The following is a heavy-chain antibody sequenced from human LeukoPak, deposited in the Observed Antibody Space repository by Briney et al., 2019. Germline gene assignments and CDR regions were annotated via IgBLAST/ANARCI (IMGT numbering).Heavy chain of an antibody. CDR2: IYYSGSA. CDR1: GGSINYYY. V-gene: IGHV4-59*08. D-gene: IGHD1-26*01. J-gene: IGHJ4*02. Sequence: SETLSLTCTVSGGSINYYYWGWIRQPPGKGLESIGYIYYSGSANYNPSLKSRVTMSVDTSKNQFSLKLSSVSAADTAVYYCARGVEGDLLFDYWGQGTLVTVSS. CDR3: ARGVEGDLLFDY.